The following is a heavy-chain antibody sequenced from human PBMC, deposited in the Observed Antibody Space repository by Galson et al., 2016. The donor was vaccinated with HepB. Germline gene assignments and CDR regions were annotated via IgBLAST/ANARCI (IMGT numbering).Heavy chain of an antibody. CDR1: GFTFSTYG. CDR3: ARWRGNGFYNNLDY. D-gene: IGHD3-3*01. V-gene: IGHV3-33*03. Sequence: SLRLSCAASGFTFSTYGMHWVRQAPGKGLEWVAVIWYDGSHKYYADSVKGRFTISRDNSNNILYLQMDSLRAEDTAVYYCARWRGNGFYNNLDYWGQGTLVTVSS. CDR2: IWYDGSHK. J-gene: IGHJ4*02.